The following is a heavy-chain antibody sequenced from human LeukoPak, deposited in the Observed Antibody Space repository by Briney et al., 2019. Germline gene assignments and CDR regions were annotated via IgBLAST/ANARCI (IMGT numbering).Heavy chain of an antibody. V-gene: IGHV3-23*01. CDR1: GFTFSSYA. J-gene: IGHJ4*02. D-gene: IGHD6-19*01. Sequence: GGSLRLSCAASGFTFSSYAMSWVRQAAGKGLEWVSAISGSGGSTYYADSVKGRFTISRDNSKNTLYLQMNSLRAEDTAVYYCAKDWMAVADSYYFDYWGQGTLVTVSS. CDR2: ISGSGGST. CDR3: AKDWMAVADSYYFDY.